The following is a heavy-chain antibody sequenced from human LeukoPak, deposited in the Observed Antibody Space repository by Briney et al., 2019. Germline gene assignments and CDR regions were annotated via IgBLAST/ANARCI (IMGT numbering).Heavy chain of an antibody. CDR1: GGSISSYY. Sequence: SETLSLTCTVSGGSISSYYWSWIRQPPGKGLEWIGYIYYSGSTNYNPSLESRVTISVDTSKNQFSLKLSSVTAADTAVYYCARAQPPLFGGVIVGAFDYWGQGTLVTVSS. D-gene: IGHD3-16*02. J-gene: IGHJ4*02. V-gene: IGHV4-59*01. CDR3: ARAQPPLFGGVIVGAFDY. CDR2: IYYSGST.